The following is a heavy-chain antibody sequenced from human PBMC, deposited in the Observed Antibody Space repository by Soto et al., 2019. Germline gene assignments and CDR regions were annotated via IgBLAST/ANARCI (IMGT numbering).Heavy chain of an antibody. Sequence: PSETLSLTCTVSGGSISSYYWSWIRQPPGKGLEWIGYIYFSGSTNYTPSLKSRVTISVDTSKNQFSLKLSSVTAADTAVYYCARAWGGNVFDYWGQGTLVTVSS. D-gene: IGHD3-16*01. CDR1: GGSISSYY. CDR3: ARAWGGNVFDY. V-gene: IGHV4-59*08. CDR2: IYFSGST. J-gene: IGHJ4*02.